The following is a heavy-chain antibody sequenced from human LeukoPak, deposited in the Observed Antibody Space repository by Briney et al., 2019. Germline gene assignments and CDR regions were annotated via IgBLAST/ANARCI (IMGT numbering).Heavy chain of an antibody. D-gene: IGHD3-3*01. Sequence: GRSLRLSCAASGFTFSNYGMHWVRRAPGKGLEWVAVISYDGSNKYYADSVKGRFTISRDNSNNTLYLQMSSLRGEDTAVYYCAKDRRGPNYDYWSGYYKDCWGQGTLVTVSS. CDR2: ISYDGSNK. CDR1: GFTFSNYG. CDR3: AKDRRGPNYDYWSGYYKDC. V-gene: IGHV3-30*18. J-gene: IGHJ4*02.